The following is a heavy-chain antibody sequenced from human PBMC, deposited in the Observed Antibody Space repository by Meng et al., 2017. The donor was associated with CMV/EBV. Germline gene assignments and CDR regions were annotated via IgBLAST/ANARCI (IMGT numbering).Heavy chain of an antibody. CDR1: GYTFTGYY. CDR2: INPNSGGT. J-gene: IGHJ6*02. V-gene: IGHV1-2*02. CDR3: ARVSVVVPAAIQLYYYYGMDV. Sequence: ASVKVSCKASGYTFTGYYMHWVRQAPGQGLEWMGWINPNSGGTNYAQKFQGRVTMTRDTSISTAYMELSRLRAEDTAVYYCARVSVVVPAAIQLYYYYGMDVWGQGTTVTVSS. D-gene: IGHD2-2*02.